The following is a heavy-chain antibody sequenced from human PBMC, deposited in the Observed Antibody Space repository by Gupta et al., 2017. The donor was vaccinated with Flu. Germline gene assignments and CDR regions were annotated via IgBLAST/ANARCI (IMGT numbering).Heavy chain of an antibody. CDR2: VYWNDGK. J-gene: IGHJ4*02. D-gene: IGHD3-22*01. CDR3: ARIYYYDSSGYFFDQ. Sequence: GVGVGWVRQPPGGALDWLAAVYWNDGKRFSPSLRSRLTISKDTSKNEVVITLTNMDPMDTGTYFCARIYYYDSSGYFFDQWGQGTPVTVPS. V-gene: IGHV2-5*01. CDR1: GVG.